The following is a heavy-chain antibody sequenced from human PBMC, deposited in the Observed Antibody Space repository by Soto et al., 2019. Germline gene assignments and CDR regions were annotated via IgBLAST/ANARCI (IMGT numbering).Heavy chain of an antibody. D-gene: IGHD3-9*01. Sequence: GGSLRLSCAASGFTVSSHYMTWVRQAPGKGLEWVSVIHTGGNTYYADSVKGRFTVSRDNSQNILYLQMNSLRAEDTAVYYCAREYNDVLISLNWFDPWGQGTLVTVSS. CDR3: AREYNDVLISLNWFDP. J-gene: IGHJ5*02. CDR1: GFTVSSHY. CDR2: IHTGGNT. V-gene: IGHV3-53*01.